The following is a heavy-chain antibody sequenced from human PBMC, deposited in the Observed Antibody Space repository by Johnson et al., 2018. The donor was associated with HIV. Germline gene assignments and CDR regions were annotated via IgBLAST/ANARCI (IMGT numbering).Heavy chain of an antibody. D-gene: IGHD3-3*01. CDR2: IYSGGST. V-gene: IGHV3-53*01. CDR3: ASRQYFSSFDI. J-gene: IGHJ3*02. Sequence: EVQLVESGGGLMKPGGSLRLSCAASGLTVSNIYMSWVRQAPGKGLEWVSVIYSGGSTYYADSVKGRFTISRDNSKNTLYLQMNSLRAEDTAVYHCASRQYFSSFDIWGQGTMVTVSS. CDR1: GLTVSNIY.